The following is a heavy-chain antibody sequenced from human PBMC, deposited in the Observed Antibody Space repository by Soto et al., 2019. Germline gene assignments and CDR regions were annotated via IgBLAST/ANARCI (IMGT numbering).Heavy chain of an antibody. J-gene: IGHJ4*02. D-gene: IGHD2-2*02. Sequence: SETLSLTCTVSGGSISSGGYYWSWIRQHPGKGLEWIGYIYYSGSTYYNPSLKSRVTISVDTSKNQFSLKLSSVTAADTAVYYCARGEAYNSYTARWGQGTLVTVSS. V-gene: IGHV4-31*03. CDR3: ARGEAYNSYTAR. CDR1: GGSISSGGYY. CDR2: IYYSGST.